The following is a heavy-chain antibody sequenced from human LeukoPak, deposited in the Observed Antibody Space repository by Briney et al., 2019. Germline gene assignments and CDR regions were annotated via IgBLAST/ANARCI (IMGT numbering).Heavy chain of an antibody. CDR1: GYTFTGYY. V-gene: IGHV1-2*02. CDR3: ARDYGDRDAFDI. Sequence: GASVKVSCKASGYTFTGYYMHWVRQAPGQGREWMGWINPNSGGTNYAQKFQGRVTMTRATSISTAYMELSRLRSDDTAVYYCARDYGDRDAFDIWGQGTMVTVSS. J-gene: IGHJ3*02. D-gene: IGHD4-17*01. CDR2: INPNSGGT.